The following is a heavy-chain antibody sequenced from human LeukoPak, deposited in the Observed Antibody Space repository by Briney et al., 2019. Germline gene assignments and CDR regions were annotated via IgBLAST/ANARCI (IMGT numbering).Heavy chain of an antibody. Sequence: VASVKVSCKASGYTFSSYGISWVRQAPGQGLEWMGWNSAYNGNTNYAQKLQGRVTMTTDTSTSTAYMELRSLRSDDTAVYYCARVRIEQQPYDYWGQGTLVTVSS. V-gene: IGHV1-18*01. CDR2: NSAYNGNT. J-gene: IGHJ4*02. CDR1: GYTFSSYG. CDR3: ARVRIEQQPYDY. D-gene: IGHD6-13*01.